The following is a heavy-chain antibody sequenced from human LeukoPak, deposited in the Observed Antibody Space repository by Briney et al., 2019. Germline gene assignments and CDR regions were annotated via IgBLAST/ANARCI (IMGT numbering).Heavy chain of an antibody. V-gene: IGHV3-66*01. D-gene: IGHD2-21*01. CDR1: GFTVSSNY. CDR2: IFGGGST. Sequence: GGSLRLSCAASGFTVSSNYMSWVRQAPGKGLEWVSTIFGGGSTNYADSVKGRFTISRDNSKNTVDLQMNSLRAEDTAVYYCASPGETPFDHWGQGTLVTVSS. CDR3: ASPGETPFDH. J-gene: IGHJ4*02.